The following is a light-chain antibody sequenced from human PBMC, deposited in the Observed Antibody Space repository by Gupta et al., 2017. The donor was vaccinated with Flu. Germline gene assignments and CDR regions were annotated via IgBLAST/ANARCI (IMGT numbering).Light chain of an antibody. J-gene: IGKJ1*01. CDR3: QHENSSSRT. Sequence: PSTLSASVGDRVTITCRDSQSISSWLAWYQQKPGKAPKLLIYKASRLESGVPSTFSGSGSGTEFTLTISSLQPDDFATYYCQHENSSSRTFGQGTKVEIK. CDR2: KAS. CDR1: QSISSW. V-gene: IGKV1-5*03.